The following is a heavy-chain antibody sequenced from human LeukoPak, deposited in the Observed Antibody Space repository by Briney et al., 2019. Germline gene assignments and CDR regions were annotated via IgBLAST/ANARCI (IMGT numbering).Heavy chain of an antibody. CDR1: GGTFSSYA. Sequence: ASVKVSCKASGGTFSSYAISWVRQAPGQGLEWMGGIIPTFGTANYAQKFQGRVTITADESTSTAYMELSSLRSEDTAVYYCARVGGWDHYYFDYWGQGTLVTVSS. V-gene: IGHV1-69*13. CDR2: IIPTFGTA. J-gene: IGHJ4*02. CDR3: ARVGGWDHYYFDY. D-gene: IGHD6-19*01.